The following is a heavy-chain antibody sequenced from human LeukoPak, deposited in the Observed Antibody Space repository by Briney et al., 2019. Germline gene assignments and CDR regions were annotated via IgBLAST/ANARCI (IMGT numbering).Heavy chain of an antibody. Sequence: GASVKVSCKASGYTFTGYYMHWVRQAPGQGLEWMGRIIPIFGTANYAQKFQGRVTITTDESTSTAYMELSSLRSEDTAVYYCARAPLVVVPAAHNWFDPWGQGTLVTVSS. D-gene: IGHD2-2*01. V-gene: IGHV1-69*05. CDR3: ARAPLVVVPAAHNWFDP. CDR1: GYTFTGYY. J-gene: IGHJ5*02. CDR2: IIPIFGTA.